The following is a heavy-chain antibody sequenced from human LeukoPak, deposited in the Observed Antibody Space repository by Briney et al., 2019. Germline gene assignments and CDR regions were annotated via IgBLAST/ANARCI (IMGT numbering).Heavy chain of an antibody. CDR1: GGTFSSYA. J-gene: IGHJ4*02. D-gene: IGHD3-22*01. Sequence: SVKVSCKASGGTFSSYAISWVRQAPGQGLEWMGGIIPIFGTANYAQKFQGRVTITTDESTSTAYMELSSLRSEDTAVYYCARSERITMTLFDYWGQGTLVTVSS. CDR2: IIPIFGTA. CDR3: ARSERITMTLFDY. V-gene: IGHV1-69*05.